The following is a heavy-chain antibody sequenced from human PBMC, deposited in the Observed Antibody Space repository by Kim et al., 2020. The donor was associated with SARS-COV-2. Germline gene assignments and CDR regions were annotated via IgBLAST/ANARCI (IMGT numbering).Heavy chain of an antibody. CDR1: GYTLTELS. CDR3: ATGESRITMVRGVRVGMDV. D-gene: IGHD3-10*01. V-gene: IGHV1-24*01. J-gene: IGHJ6*02. CDR2: FDPEDGET. Sequence: ASVKVSCKVSGYTLTELSMHWVRQAPGKGLEWMGGFDPEDGETIYAQKFQGRVTMTEDTSTDTAYMELSSLRSEDTAVYYCATGESRITMVRGVRVGMDVWGQGTTVTVSS.